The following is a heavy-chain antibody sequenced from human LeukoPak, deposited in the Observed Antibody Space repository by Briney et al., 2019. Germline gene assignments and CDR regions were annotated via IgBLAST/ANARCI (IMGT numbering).Heavy chain of an antibody. D-gene: IGHD3-10*01. CDR3: AKDGGSYYYGSGSSWYFDY. CDR1: GFTFSSYA. V-gene: IGHV3-23*01. J-gene: IGHJ4*02. Sequence: PGGSLRLSCAASGFTFSSYAMSWVRQAPGKGLEWVSAISGSGGSTYYADSVKGRFTISRDNSKNTLYLQMNSLRAEDTAVYYCAKDGGSYYYGSGSSWYFDYWGQGTLVTVSS. CDR2: ISGSGGST.